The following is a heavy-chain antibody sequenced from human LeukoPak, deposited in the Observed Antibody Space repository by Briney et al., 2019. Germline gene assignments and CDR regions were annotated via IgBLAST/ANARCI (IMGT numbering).Heavy chain of an antibody. CDR2: VNARGDT. V-gene: IGHV4-34*01. CDR3: ARGQVPAARGYNWFDP. CDR1: GWSFNDYY. D-gene: IGHD2-2*01. Sequence: SGTLSLTCAVYGWSFNDYYWNWIRQPPGMGLEWIGEVNARGDTNYNPSLKSRVTISVDTSKNQFSLRLTSMIAADTAVYYCARGQVPAARGYNWFDPWGQGTLVTVSS. J-gene: IGHJ5*02.